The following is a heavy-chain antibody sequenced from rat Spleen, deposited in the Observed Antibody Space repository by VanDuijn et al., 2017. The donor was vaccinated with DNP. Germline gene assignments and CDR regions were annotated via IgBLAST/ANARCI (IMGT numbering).Heavy chain of an antibody. CDR1: RFTFSDYN. Sequence: EVQLVESGGGLVQPGRSLKLSCAASRFTFSDYNMAWVRQAPKKGLEWVASISYDGGSTYYRDSVKGRFTISRDNAENTVYLQMNSLRSEDTATYYCAKGTGGFAHWGQGTLVTVSS. V-gene: IGHV5-7*01. J-gene: IGHJ3*01. D-gene: IGHD5-1*01. CDR3: AKGTGGFAH. CDR2: ISYDGGST.